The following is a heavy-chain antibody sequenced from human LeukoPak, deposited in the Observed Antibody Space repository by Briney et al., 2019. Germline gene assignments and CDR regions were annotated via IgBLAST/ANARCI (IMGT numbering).Heavy chain of an antibody. V-gene: IGHV4-59*01. CDR2: IYYSGST. CDR1: GGSIGSYY. J-gene: IGHJ6*02. CDR3: ARGQPSYYYYYGMDV. D-gene: IGHD2-2*01. Sequence: PSETLSLTCTVSGGSIGSYYWSWIRQPPGKGLEWIGYIYYSGSTNYNPSLKSRVTISVDTSKNQFSLKLSSVTAADTAVYYCARGQPSYYYYYGMDVWGQGTTVTVSS.